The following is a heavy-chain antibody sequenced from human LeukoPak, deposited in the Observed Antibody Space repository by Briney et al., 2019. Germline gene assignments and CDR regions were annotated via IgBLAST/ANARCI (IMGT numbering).Heavy chain of an antibody. V-gene: IGHV3-23*01. D-gene: IGHD4-17*01. CDR2: ISASGSAT. J-gene: IGHJ6*02. Sequence: PGGSLRLSCAASGFIFSNYGMNWVRQAPGKGLEWVAAISASGSATSYADSVRGRFTISRDNSKSTTYLQMNSLRAEDTAVYYCARDLYGDYGMDVWGQGTTVTVSS. CDR3: ARDLYGDYGMDV. CDR1: GFIFSNYG.